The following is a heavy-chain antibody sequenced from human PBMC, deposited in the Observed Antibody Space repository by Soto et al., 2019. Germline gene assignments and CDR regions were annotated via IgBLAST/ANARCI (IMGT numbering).Heavy chain of an antibody. CDR1: GYTFTSYD. D-gene: IGHD3-3*01. CDR2: MNPNSGNT. V-gene: IGHV1-8*01. Sequence: QVQLVQSGAEVKKPGASVKVSCKASGYTFTSYDINWVRQATGQGLEWMGWMNPNSGNTGYAQKFQGRVTMTRNTSVSTAYMELSSLRSEDTAVYYCARRQSGLRFLEWLPTPTDYWGQGTLVTVSS. CDR3: ARRQSGLRFLEWLPTPTDY. J-gene: IGHJ4*02.